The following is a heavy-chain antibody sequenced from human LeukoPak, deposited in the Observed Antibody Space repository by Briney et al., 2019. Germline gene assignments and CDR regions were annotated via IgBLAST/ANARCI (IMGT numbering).Heavy chain of an antibody. J-gene: IGHJ6*02. CDR1: GGSIGSGDYY. CDR3: ARSEISSSTLHYYYYYGMDV. D-gene: IGHD3-16*02. CDR2: IYYSGST. V-gene: IGHV4-30-4*01. Sequence: SETLSLTCTVSGGSIGSGDYYWSWIRQPPGKGLEWIGYIYYSGSTYYNPSLKSRVTISVDTSKNQFSLKLSSVTAADTAVYYCARSEISSSTLHYYYYYGMDVWGQGTTVTVSS.